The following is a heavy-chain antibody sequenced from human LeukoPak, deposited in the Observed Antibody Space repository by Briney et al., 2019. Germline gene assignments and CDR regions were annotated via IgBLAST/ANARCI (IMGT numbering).Heavy chain of an antibody. CDR1: GVSFSGYY. J-gene: IGHJ4*02. Sequence: SETLSLTCAVYGVSFSGYYWSWIRQPPGKGLEWVGDINHSGSTNYNPSLKSRVTISVDTSKNQFSLKLSSVTAADTAVYYCARLKITGGSGSYYKRRYFDYWGQGALVTVSS. D-gene: IGHD3-10*01. CDR2: INHSGST. V-gene: IGHV4-34*01. CDR3: ARLKITGGSGSYYKRRYFDY.